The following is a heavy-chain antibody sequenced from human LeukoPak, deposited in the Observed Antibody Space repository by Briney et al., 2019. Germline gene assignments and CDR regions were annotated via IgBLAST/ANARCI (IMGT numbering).Heavy chain of an antibody. CDR3: ARVRGSGTYYNPLDY. J-gene: IGHJ4*02. V-gene: IGHV4-34*01. CDR2: VNLSGAT. Sequence: SETLSLTCAVYRGSFRGYYWGWIRQPPGKGLEWIGEVNLSGATSYNPSLKSRVTISVDASKNQFSLKLSSVTAADTAVYYCARVRGSGTYYNPLDYWGQGTLVTVSS. CDR1: RGSFRGYY. D-gene: IGHD3-10*01.